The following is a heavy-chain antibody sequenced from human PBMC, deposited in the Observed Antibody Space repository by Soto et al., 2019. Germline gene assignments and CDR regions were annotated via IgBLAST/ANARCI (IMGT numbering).Heavy chain of an antibody. V-gene: IGHV4-34*01. CDR1: GGSFSGYY. D-gene: IGHD3-16*01. Sequence: QVQLQQWGAGLLKPSETLSLTCAVYGGSFSGYYWIWIRQRPGKGLEWIGEISHNGSTNYNPSPRSRVTISVDTSKNRFSLKLSSVTAADTAAYYCATRNRHPPYDEGAGKRMDFWGKGTTVTVAS. CDR3: ATRNRHPPYDEGAGKRMDF. J-gene: IGHJ6*04. CDR2: ISHNGST.